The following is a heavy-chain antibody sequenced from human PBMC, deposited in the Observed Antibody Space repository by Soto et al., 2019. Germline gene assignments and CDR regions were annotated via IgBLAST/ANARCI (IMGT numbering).Heavy chain of an antibody. Sequence: PGGSLRLSCAASGFTFSSYGMHWVRQAPGKGLEWVAVISYDGSNKYYADSVKGRFTISRDNSKNTLYLQMNSLRAEDTAVYYCAKEGSPGYSSSWYVDYWGQGTLVTVSS. D-gene: IGHD6-13*01. J-gene: IGHJ4*02. V-gene: IGHV3-30*18. CDR2: ISYDGSNK. CDR1: GFTFSSYG. CDR3: AKEGSPGYSSSWYVDY.